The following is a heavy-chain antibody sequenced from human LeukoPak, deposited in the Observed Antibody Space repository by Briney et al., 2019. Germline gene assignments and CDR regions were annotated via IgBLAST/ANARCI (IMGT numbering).Heavy chain of an antibody. D-gene: IGHD6-13*01. CDR2: IKSKTDGGTT. V-gene: IGHV3-15*01. Sequence: GSLRLSCAASGFTFNDAWMSWVRQAPGKGLEWVGRIKSKTDGGTTDYAAPVKGRFTISRDDSKNTLYLQMNSLKIEDTAVYYCTTDAGYSSRWYNYWGQGTLVTVSS. J-gene: IGHJ4*02. CDR3: TTDAGYSSRWYNY. CDR1: GFTFNDAW.